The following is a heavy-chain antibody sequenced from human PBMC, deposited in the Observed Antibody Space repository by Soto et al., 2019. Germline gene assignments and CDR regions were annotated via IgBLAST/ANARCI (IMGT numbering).Heavy chain of an antibody. CDR1: GFTFSNYA. Sequence: EVQLLDSGGGLVQPGGSLRLSCAASGFTFSNYAMNWVRQAPGKGLDWVSAISGSGGSTYYADSVKGRFTISRDNSKNTLDLQMSSLTAEDTAVYYCAKGPLGSRYDLDYLGEGTLVTVAS. V-gene: IGHV3-23*01. CDR2: ISGSGGST. J-gene: IGHJ4*02. CDR3: AKGPLGSRYDLDY. D-gene: IGHD5-12*01.